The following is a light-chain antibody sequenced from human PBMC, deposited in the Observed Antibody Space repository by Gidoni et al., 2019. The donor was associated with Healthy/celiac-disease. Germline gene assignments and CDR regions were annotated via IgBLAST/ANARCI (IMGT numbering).Light chain of an antibody. CDR2: QVS. CDR1: KLGDKY. V-gene: IGLV3-1*01. J-gene: IGLJ2*01. Sequence: SYELTQPPSVYVSPGQTASITCSGDKLGDKYACWYQQKPGQSPVLVIYQVSKRPPGIPERFSGSNSWNTATLTISGTQAMDEADYYCQAWDSSTVVFGGGTKLTVL. CDR3: QAWDSSTVV.